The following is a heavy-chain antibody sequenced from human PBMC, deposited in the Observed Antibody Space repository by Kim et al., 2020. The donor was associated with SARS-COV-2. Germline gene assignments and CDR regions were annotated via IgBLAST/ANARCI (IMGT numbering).Heavy chain of an antibody. V-gene: IGHV4-31*02. J-gene: IGHJ6*02. CDR3: ARDVGTGSGMDV. D-gene: IGHD3-10*01. Sequence: YYNPSLKSRVTISVDTSKNQFSLKLSSVTAAETAVYYCARDVGTGSGMDVWGQGTTVTVSS.